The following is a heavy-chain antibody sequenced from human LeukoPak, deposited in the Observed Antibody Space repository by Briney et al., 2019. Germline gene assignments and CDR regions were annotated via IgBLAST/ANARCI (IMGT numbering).Heavy chain of an antibody. Sequence: GASVKVSCKASGGTFSRYAISWVRQAPGQGLEWMGGISPIFGTVNYAQKFQGRVTITADESTSTAYMEVSSLRSEDTAVYYCAGEGDYSTDDYYYGMDVWGQGTTVTVSS. D-gene: IGHD4-11*01. V-gene: IGHV1-69*13. CDR1: GGTFSRYA. CDR3: AGEGDYSTDDYYYGMDV. CDR2: ISPIFGTV. J-gene: IGHJ6*02.